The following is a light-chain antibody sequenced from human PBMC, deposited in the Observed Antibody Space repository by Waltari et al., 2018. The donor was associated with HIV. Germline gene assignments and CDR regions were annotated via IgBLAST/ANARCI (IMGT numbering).Light chain of an antibody. CDR3: QQVNGYPLT. CDR1: QNLYSY. CDR2: ATS. V-gene: IGKV1-9*01. Sequence: DIPLTQSPSFLSASVGDRVTITCRASQNLYSYLAWYQQKPGRAPQVLIYATSTLQSGVPSRFSGSGSGTEFALTITNLQPDDFATYYCQQVNGYPLTFGGGTKVEIK. J-gene: IGKJ4*01.